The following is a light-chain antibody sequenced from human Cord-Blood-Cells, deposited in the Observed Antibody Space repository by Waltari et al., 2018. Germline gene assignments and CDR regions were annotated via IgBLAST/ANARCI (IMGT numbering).Light chain of an antibody. Sequence: QSALTQPASVSGSPGQSLTISCTGTSSDAGGSNLVSWYQPHPGKAPKLMIYEGSKRPTGVSNRFSGSKSGNTASLTISGLQAEDEADYYCWSYAGSSTLFGGGTKLTVL. V-gene: IGLV2-23*01. CDR2: EGS. CDR3: WSYAGSSTL. CDR1: SSDAGGSNL. J-gene: IGLJ2*01.